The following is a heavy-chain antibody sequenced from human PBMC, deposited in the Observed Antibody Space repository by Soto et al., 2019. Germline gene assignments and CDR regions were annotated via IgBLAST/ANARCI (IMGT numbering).Heavy chain of an antibody. D-gene: IGHD6-19*01. V-gene: IGHV1-69*02. CDR1: GGTFSSYT. Sequence: SVKVSCKASGGTFSSYTISWVRQAPGQGLEWMGRIIPILGIANYAQKFQGRVTITADKSTSTAYMELSSLRSEDTAVYYCASTNSSGWYYFDYWGQGTLVTVSS. CDR3: ASTNSSGWYYFDY. CDR2: IIPILGIA. J-gene: IGHJ4*02.